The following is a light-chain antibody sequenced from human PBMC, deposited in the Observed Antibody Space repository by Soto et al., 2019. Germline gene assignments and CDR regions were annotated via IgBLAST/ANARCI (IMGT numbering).Light chain of an antibody. CDR1: SSDVGAYNF. Sequence: QSALTQPASVSGSPGQSITISCTGSSSDVGAYNFVSWYQHHPGRAPKLILYEVTTRPSGVSSRFSGSKSGNTASLTISGLQAEDEADYYCYSFAGSYTFLFGGGTKLTVL. V-gene: IGLV2-14*01. CDR3: YSFAGSYTFL. J-gene: IGLJ3*02. CDR2: EVT.